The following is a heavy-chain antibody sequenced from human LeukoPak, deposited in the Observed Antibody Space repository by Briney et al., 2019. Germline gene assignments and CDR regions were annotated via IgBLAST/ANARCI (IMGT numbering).Heavy chain of an antibody. CDR2: INPNSGGT. Sequence: ASVKVSCKASGYTFTGCYMHWVRQAPGQGLEWVGWINPNSGGTNYAQKFQGRVTMTRDTSISTAYMELSRLRSDDTAVYYCARSWDTVADAFDIWGQGTMVTVSS. D-gene: IGHD4-17*01. J-gene: IGHJ3*02. CDR1: GYTFTGCY. V-gene: IGHV1-2*02. CDR3: ARSWDTVADAFDI.